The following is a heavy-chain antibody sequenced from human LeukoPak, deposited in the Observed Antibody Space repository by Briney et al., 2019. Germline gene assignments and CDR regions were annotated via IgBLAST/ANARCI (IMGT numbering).Heavy chain of an antibody. CDR3: ARRAPYYYDSSGYYNYYFDY. V-gene: IGHV5-51*01. J-gene: IGHJ4*02. D-gene: IGHD3-22*01. Sequence: GESLKISCKGSGYSFTNYWIGWVRQMPGKGLEGMGIIYPRDSDTRYSPSFQGQVTISADRSTSTAYLQWSSLKASDTAMYYCARRAPYYYDSSGYYNYYFDYWGQGTLVTVSS. CDR2: IYPRDSDT. CDR1: GYSFTNYW.